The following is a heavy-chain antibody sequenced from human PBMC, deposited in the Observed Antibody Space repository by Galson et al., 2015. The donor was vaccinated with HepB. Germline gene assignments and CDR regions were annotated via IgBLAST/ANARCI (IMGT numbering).Heavy chain of an antibody. CDR2: ISYDGSNK. CDR1: GFTFSSYG. CDR3: AKERWQWLVRAYFDY. J-gene: IGHJ4*02. D-gene: IGHD6-19*01. V-gene: IGHV3-30*18. Sequence: LRLSCAASGFTFSSYGMHWVRQAPGKGLEWVAVISYDGSNKYYADSVKGRFTISRDNSKNTLYLQMNSLRAEDTAVYYCAKERWQWLVRAYFDYWGQGTLVTVSS.